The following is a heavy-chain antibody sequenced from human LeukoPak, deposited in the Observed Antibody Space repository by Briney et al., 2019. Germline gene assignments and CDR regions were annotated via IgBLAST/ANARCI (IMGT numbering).Heavy chain of an antibody. CDR1: GGSISNYY. V-gene: IGHV4-59*01. J-gene: IGHJ3*02. Sequence: SETLSLTCTVSGGSISNYYWNWIRQPPGKGLEWIGYIYYTGSTNYNPSLKSRVTISVDTSKNQFSLKLSSVTAADTAVYYCARVYGSGYDFRGAFDIWGQGTMVTVSS. CDR3: ARVYGSGYDFRGAFDI. CDR2: IYYTGST. D-gene: IGHD5-12*01.